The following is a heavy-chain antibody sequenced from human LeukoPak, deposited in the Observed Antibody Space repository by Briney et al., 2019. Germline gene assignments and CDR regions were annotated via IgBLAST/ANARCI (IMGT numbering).Heavy chain of an antibody. CDR3: ARADRAYLETAGYSGGGVGY. CDR2: IYHIGTA. V-gene: IGHV4-4*02. Sequence: SGTLSLTCAVSGASISSNNWWSWVRQSPGKGLEWIGEIYHIGTANYNPSLQSRVTTSVDKSTNQFSLNQNSVTAAETAVYNWARADRAYLETAGYSGGGVGYWGQGTLVTVSS. D-gene: IGHD6-19*01. J-gene: IGHJ4*02. CDR1: GASISSNNW.